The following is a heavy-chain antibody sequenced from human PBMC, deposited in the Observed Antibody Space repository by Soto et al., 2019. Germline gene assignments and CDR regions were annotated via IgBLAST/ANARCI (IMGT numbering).Heavy chain of an antibody. V-gene: IGHV1-18*01. J-gene: IGHJ5*02. CDR3: ARALIKALSRAGAAAQHLLDP. Sequence: QVQLVQSGAEVKKPGASVKVSCKTSGYTFTSHGISWVRLSPGQGLEWLGWISGYNGNTNYAQTVQRRITLTRDTSTSAAHMELRSLRSDATVVDYCARALIKALSRAGAAAQHLLDPWGQRPLVTVSS. D-gene: IGHD6-25*01. CDR1: GYTFTSHG. CDR2: ISGYNGNT.